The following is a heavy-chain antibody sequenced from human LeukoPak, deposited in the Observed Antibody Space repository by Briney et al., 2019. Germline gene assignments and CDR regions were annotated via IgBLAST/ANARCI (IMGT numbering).Heavy chain of an antibody. CDR3: ARGPYGDYGYYYYYMDV. J-gene: IGHJ6*03. Sequence: PGGSLRLSCAASGFTFSSYGMHWVRQAPGKGLEWVANIKQDGSEKYYVDSVKGRFTISRDNAKNSLYLQMNSLRAEDTAVYYCARGPYGDYGYYYYYMDVWGKGTTVTISS. D-gene: IGHD4-17*01. CDR1: GFTFSSYG. V-gene: IGHV3-7*01. CDR2: IKQDGSEK.